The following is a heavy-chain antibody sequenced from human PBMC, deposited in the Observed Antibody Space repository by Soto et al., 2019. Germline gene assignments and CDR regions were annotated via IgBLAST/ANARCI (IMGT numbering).Heavy chain of an antibody. CDR1: GGSISSYY. CDR3: ARVERGTATTVVDAFDF. CDR2: MSYSGGT. Sequence: SETLSLTCTVSGGSISSYYWSWIRQPPGKGLEWIGEMSYSGGTHFNPSLKSRVTISVDTSKNQFSLKMSSVTAADTSLYYCARVERGTATTVVDAFDFWGQGTTVTVSS. V-gene: IGHV4-59*04. J-gene: IGHJ3*01. D-gene: IGHD1-1*01.